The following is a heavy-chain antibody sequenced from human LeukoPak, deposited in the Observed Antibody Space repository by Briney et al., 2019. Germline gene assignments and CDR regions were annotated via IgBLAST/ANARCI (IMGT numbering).Heavy chain of an antibody. Sequence: SETLSLTCTVSGGSISSYYWSWIRQPPGKGLEWIGYIYYSGSTNYNPSLKSRVTISVDTSKNQFSLKLSSVTAADTAVYYCARVGIAARPYCFDPWGQGTLVTVSS. V-gene: IGHV4-59*01. J-gene: IGHJ5*02. CDR3: ARVGIAARPYCFDP. CDR2: IYYSGST. CDR1: GGSISSYY. D-gene: IGHD6-6*01.